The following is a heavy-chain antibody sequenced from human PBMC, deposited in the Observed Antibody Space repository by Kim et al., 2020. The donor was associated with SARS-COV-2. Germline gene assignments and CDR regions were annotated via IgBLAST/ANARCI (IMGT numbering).Heavy chain of an antibody. Sequence: GGSLRLSCAASGFAFSTYGMHWVRQAPGRGLEWVSLITSDGGHKFYGDSVKGRVTVSRDNSKNTLYLQMDRLRVEDTAVYYCAKGGDMDICGRGTTVTVS. CDR2: ITSDGGHK. CDR1: GFAFSTYG. J-gene: IGHJ6*02. CDR3: AKGGDMDI. V-gene: IGHV3-30*18.